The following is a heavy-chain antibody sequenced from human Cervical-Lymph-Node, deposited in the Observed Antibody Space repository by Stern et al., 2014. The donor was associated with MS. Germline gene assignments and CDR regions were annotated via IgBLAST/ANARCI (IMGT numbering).Heavy chain of an antibody. CDR3: ARQRYFDY. Sequence: MQLVQSGPEVKRPGESLKISCQASGYTFTSYWIGGVRQMPGKGLEWIAIIFPGGSDIIYSPSFQGQVTISADKSSSTAYLQWNNLKASDTAIYYCARQRYFDYWGQGTLVTVSS. CDR1: GYTFTSYW. J-gene: IGHJ4*02. CDR2: IFPGGSDI. V-gene: IGHV5-51*01.